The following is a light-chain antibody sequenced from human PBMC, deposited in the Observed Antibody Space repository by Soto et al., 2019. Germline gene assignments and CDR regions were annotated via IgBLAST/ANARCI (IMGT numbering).Light chain of an antibody. CDR2: RKN. CDR1: SSNIGSNY. J-gene: IGLJ2*01. V-gene: IGLV1-47*01. CDR3: AAWDDSLSGREV. Sequence: QSVLTQPPSASGTPGQRVIISCSGSSSNIGSNYVYWYQQLPGTAPKLLIYRKNQRPSGVPDRFSGSKSGTSASLAISGLRSDDEADYYCAAWDDSLSGREVFGGGTKLTVL.